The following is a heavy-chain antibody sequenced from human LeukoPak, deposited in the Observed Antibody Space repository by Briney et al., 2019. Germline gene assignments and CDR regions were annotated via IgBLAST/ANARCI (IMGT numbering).Heavy chain of an antibody. CDR1: GFTFNTYT. J-gene: IGHJ4*02. D-gene: IGHD6-19*01. Sequence: GGSLRLSCAASGFTFNTYTMNWVRQAPGKGLEWVSYISGSSGIIDYADSVKGRFTISRDNAKNSLYLQMNSLRAEDTAVYYCGWAVAGDFDYWGQGTLVTVSS. V-gene: IGHV3-48*01. CDR3: GWAVAGDFDY. CDR2: ISGSSGII.